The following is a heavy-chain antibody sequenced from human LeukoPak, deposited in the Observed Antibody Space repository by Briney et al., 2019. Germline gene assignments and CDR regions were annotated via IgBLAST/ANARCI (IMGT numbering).Heavy chain of an antibody. CDR3: AREFGGSGSPYYFDY. V-gene: IGHV4-4*07. J-gene: IGHJ4*02. D-gene: IGHD3-10*01. CDR2: IYTSGST. CDR1: GGSISSYY. Sequence: SETLSLTCTVSGGSISSYYWSWIRQPAGKGLEWIGRIYTSGSTNYNPSLKSRVTISVDTSKNQFSLKLSSVTAADTAVYYCAREFGGSGSPYYFDYWGQGTLVTVSS.